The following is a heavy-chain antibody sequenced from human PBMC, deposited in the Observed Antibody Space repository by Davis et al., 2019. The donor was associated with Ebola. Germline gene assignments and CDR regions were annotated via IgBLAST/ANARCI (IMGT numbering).Heavy chain of an antibody. Sequence: GGSLRLSCAASGFTFSSYSMNWVRQAPGKGLEWVSSISISGTYIYYADSVKGRFTISRDNVKNSLYLQMNSLRVDDTAVYFCARDGPNYDVDYWGQGTLVTVSA. D-gene: IGHD3-22*01. V-gene: IGHV3-21*04. CDR2: ISISGTYI. CDR3: ARDGPNYDVDY. CDR1: GFTFSSYS. J-gene: IGHJ4*02.